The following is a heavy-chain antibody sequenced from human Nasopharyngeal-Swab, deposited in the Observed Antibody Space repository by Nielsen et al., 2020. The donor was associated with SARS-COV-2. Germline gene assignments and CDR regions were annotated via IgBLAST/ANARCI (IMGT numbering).Heavy chain of an antibody. CDR1: GFTFSNAW. D-gene: IGHD4-17*01. CDR2: ISPTSDYI. Sequence: WGSLRLSCAASGFTFSNAWMNWVRQAPGKGLEWVSSISPTSDYIYYAESVKGRFTISRDNAKNSLFLQMNSLRAEETAIYYCVRGSYGHYDSWGQGALITVSS. CDR3: VRGSYGHYDS. V-gene: IGHV3-21*06. J-gene: IGHJ5*01.